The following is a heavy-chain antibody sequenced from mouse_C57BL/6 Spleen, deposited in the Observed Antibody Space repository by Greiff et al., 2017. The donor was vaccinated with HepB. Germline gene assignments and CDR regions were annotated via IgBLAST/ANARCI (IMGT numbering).Heavy chain of an antibody. Sequence: EVMLVESGPELVKPGASVKISCKASGYSFTGYYMHWVKQSHGNILDWIGYIYPYNGVSSYNQKFKGKATLTVDKSSSTAYMELRSLTSEDSAVYYCARVGYYDYDAYYFDYWGQGTTLTVSS. CDR2: IYPYNGVS. CDR1: GYSFTGYY. CDR3: ARVGYYDYDAYYFDY. V-gene: IGHV1-31*01. D-gene: IGHD2-4*01. J-gene: IGHJ2*01.